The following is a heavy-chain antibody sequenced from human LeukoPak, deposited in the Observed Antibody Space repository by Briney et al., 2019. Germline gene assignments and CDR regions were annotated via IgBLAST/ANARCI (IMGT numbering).Heavy chain of an antibody. V-gene: IGHV4-34*01. CDR2: INHSGST. CDR1: GGSFSGYY. CDR3: ARVFVGYYYDSSGHYVDY. J-gene: IGHJ4*02. D-gene: IGHD3-22*01. Sequence: PSETLSLTCAVYGGSFSGYYWSWFRQPPGKGLEWIGEINHSGSTNYNPSLKSRVTISVDTSKNQFSLKLSSVTAADTAVYYCARVFVGYYYDSSGHYVDYWGQGTLVTVSS.